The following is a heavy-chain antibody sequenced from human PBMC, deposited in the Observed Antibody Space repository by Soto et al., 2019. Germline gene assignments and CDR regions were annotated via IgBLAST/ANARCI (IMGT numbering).Heavy chain of an antibody. CDR3: ARDASGHFGY. Sequence: PGGSLRLSCSVAGFTASDSMSWVRQAPGKGLECVSFIHSDGSTHYTDSVRGRFTISRDNSKNTLYLQMDRLRVDDTAVYFCARDASGHFGYLDPGTTVTVSA. V-gene: IGHV3-53*01. CDR1: GFTASDS. J-gene: IGHJ4*02. D-gene: IGHD6-19*01. CDR2: IHSDGST.